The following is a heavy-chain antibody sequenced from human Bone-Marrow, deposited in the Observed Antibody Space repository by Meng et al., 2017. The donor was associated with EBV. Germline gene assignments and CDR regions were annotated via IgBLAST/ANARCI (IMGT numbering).Heavy chain of an antibody. V-gene: IGHV1-18*01. CDR2: ISPDSGNT. CDR1: GFTFTSYG. CDR3: ARASGYSSRWNYDWFDP. D-gene: IGHD6-13*01. J-gene: IGHJ5*02. Sequence: VHRGQSWGEVRKPGASVKVSCKTSGFTFTSYGFIWVRQAPGQGLEWMGWISPDSGNTNSAQKFHGRVTMTTDTSTNTVYMELRNLRSGDTAVYYCARASGYSSRWNYDWFDPWGQGTLVTVSS.